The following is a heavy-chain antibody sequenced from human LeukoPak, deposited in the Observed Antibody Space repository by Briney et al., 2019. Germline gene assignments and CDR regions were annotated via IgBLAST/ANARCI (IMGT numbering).Heavy chain of an antibody. V-gene: IGHV1-69*05. J-gene: IGHJ5*02. CDR2: IIPIFGTA. CDR3: AGGEGYSSSSPSKDNGFDP. Sequence: SVKVSCKASGGTFSSYAISWVRQAPGQGLEWMGGIIPIFGTANYAQKFQGRVTITTDESTSTAYMELSSLRSEDTAVYYWAGGEGYSSSSPSKDNGFDPWGQGTLVTVSS. CDR1: GGTFSSYA. D-gene: IGHD6-13*01.